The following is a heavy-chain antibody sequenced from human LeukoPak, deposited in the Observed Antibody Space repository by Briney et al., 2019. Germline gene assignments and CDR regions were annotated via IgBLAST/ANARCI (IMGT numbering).Heavy chain of an antibody. Sequence: GGSLRLSCAASGFTFSTYALHWVRQAPGKGLEWVAVISYDGNNKYYVDSVKGRFTISRDNSKNTLYLQMNSLRAEDMAVYYCVNYGMDVWGQGTTVTVSS. J-gene: IGHJ6*02. CDR2: ISYDGNNK. V-gene: IGHV3-30-3*01. CDR3: VNYGMDV. CDR1: GFTFSTYA.